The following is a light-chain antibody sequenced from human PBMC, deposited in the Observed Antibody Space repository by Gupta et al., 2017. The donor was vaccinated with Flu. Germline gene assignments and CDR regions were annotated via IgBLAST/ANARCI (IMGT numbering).Light chain of an antibody. CDR3: QHSYNTPHS. CDR1: QSIGTY. V-gene: IGKV1-39*01. CDR2: VAS. J-gene: IGKJ2*03. Sequence: DIQMTQSPSSLSASVGDRVTITCRASQSIGTYLNWYQHKPGKAPELLIYVASSLQSGAPRRFSGSGSGTDFTLTISSLQPEDIATYYCQHSYNTPHSFGQGTKLEIK.